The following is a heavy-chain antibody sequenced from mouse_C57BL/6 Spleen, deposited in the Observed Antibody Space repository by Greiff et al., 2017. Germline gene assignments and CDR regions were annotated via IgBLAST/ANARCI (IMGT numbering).Heavy chain of an antibody. CDR3: ARATTVVATGDY. CDR1: GYTFTSYW. Sequence: VQLQQPGAELVRPGSSVKLSCKASGYTFTSYWMDWVKQRPGQGLEWIGNIYPSDSETHYNQKFKDKATLTVDKSSSTAYMQLSSRTSEDSAVYYCARATTVVATGDYWGQGTTLTVSS. V-gene: IGHV1-61*01. CDR2: IYPSDSET. J-gene: IGHJ2*01. D-gene: IGHD1-1*01.